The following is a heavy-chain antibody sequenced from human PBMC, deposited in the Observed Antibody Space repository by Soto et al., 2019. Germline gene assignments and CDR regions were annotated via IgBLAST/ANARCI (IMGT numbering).Heavy chain of an antibody. D-gene: IGHD3-10*01. Sequence: SLRLSCAASGFTFSSYGMHWVRQAPGKGLEWVAVIWYDGSNKYYADSVKGRFTISRDNSKSTLYLQMNSLSAEDTAVYYCVREIMFMGRGVRPYYYYGMAVWGHGTTVTVAS. CDR1: GFTFSSYG. V-gene: IGHV3-33*08. J-gene: IGHJ6*02. CDR3: VREIMFMGRGVRPYYYYGMAV. CDR2: IWYDGSNK.